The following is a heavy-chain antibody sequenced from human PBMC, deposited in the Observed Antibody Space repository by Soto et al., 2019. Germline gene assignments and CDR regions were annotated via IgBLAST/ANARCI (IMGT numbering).Heavy chain of an antibody. Sequence: PGGSLRLSSPASGFTFSSYAMSWVRQAPGKGLEWVSAISGSGGSTYYADSVKGRFTISRDNSKNTLYLQMSSLRAEDTAVYYCAKTRKLGLSEYYFDYWGQGTLVTVSS. V-gene: IGHV3-23*01. J-gene: IGHJ4*02. CDR2: ISGSGGST. CDR1: GFTFSSYA. D-gene: IGHD6-6*01. CDR3: AKTRKLGLSEYYFDY.